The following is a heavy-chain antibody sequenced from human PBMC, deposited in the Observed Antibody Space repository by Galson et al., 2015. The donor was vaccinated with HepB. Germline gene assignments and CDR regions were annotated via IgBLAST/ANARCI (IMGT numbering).Heavy chain of an antibody. D-gene: IGHD3-22*01. CDR1: GYSFTSYW. CDR2: IDPSDSYT. CDR3: ARQPRVDYCDSSGSDY. J-gene: IGHJ4*02. Sequence: QSGAEVKKPGESLRISCKGSGYSFTSYWISWVRQMPGKGLEWMGRIDPSDSYTNYSPSLQGHVTISADKSISTAYLQWSSLKASDTAMYYCARQPRVDYCDSSGSDYWGQGTLVTVSS. V-gene: IGHV5-10-1*01.